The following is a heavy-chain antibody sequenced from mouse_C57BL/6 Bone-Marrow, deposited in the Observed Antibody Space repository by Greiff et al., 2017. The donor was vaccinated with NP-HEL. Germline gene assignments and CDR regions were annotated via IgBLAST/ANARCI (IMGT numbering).Heavy chain of an antibody. CDR3: ARSPGHYYGSSFYAMDY. CDR2: ISNGGGST. J-gene: IGHJ4*01. D-gene: IGHD1-1*01. Sequence: EVKLVESGGGLVQPGGSLKLSCAASGFTFSDYYMYWVRQTPEKRLEWVAYISNGGGSTYYPDTVKGRFTISRDNAKNTLYLQMSRLKSEDTAMYYCARSPGHYYGSSFYAMDYWGQGTSVTVSS. CDR1: GFTFSDYY. V-gene: IGHV5-12*01.